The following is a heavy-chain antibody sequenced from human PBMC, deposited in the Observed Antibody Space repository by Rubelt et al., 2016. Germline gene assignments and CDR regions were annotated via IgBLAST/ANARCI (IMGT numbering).Heavy chain of an antibody. CDR3: ARLYYSDSSGYYYEGGHDT. J-gene: IGHJ5*02. CDR1: GFSLSTSGLC. Sequence: QVTLRESGPALVKPTQTLTLTCTFSGFSLSTSGLCVSCIRQPPGKALEWLAMIDWDDDKYYSTSLKTRLTISKDTSKNQVVLTLTNMDLVVTATYFCARLYYSDSSGYYYEGGHDTWGQGTLVTVSS. V-gene: IGHV2-70*01. D-gene: IGHD3-22*01. CDR2: IDWDDDK.